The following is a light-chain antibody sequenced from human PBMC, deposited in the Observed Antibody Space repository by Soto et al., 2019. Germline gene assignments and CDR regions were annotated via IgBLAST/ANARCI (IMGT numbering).Light chain of an antibody. V-gene: IGLV2-14*01. CDR3: SSYTRSSTPYV. CDR1: SSDVGGYNY. J-gene: IGLJ1*01. Sequence: QSVLTLPASVSGSPGQSITISCTGTSSDVGGYNYVSWYQQHPGKAPKLMIYEVSNRPSRVSNRFSGSKSGNTASLTIPGLQAEDEADYYCSSYTRSSTPYVFGTGTKVTVL. CDR2: EVS.